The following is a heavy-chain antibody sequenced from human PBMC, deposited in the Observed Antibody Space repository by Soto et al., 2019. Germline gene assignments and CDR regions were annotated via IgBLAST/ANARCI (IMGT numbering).Heavy chain of an antibody. Sequence: GGSLRLSCAASGFTFSSYWMHWVRQAPGKGLVWVSRINSDGSSTSYADSVKGRFTISRDNAKNTLYLQMNSLRAKDTAVYYCARVDYLYSSGPHYYGMDVWGQGTTVTVSS. CDR1: GFTFSSYW. CDR3: ARVDYLYSSGPHYYGMDV. D-gene: IGHD6-25*01. J-gene: IGHJ6*02. CDR2: INSDGSST. V-gene: IGHV3-74*01.